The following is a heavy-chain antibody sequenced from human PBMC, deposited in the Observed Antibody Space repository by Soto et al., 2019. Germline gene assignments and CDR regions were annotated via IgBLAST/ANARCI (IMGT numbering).Heavy chain of an antibody. CDR2: ISGSGDST. CDR3: AEKAEEHFDWIFYADY. J-gene: IGHJ4*02. Sequence: GGSLRLSCATSGIIFRNYAMGWVRQAPGKGMEWVSAISGSGDSTYYADSVKGRFTISRDNSKNPLYLQMNSLRVEHTAIFYCAEKAEEHFDWIFYADYWGQGTLVTVSS. V-gene: IGHV3-23*01. CDR1: GIIFRNYA. D-gene: IGHD3-9*01.